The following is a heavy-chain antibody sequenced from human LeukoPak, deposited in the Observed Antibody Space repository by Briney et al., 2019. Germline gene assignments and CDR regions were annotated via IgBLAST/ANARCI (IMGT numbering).Heavy chain of an antibody. CDR3: ARDVAARPFYYYGMDV. J-gene: IGHJ6*02. CDR1: GGTFSSYA. D-gene: IGHD6-6*01. Sequence: ASVKVSCKASGGTFSSYAISWVRQAPGQGLEWMGWMNPNSGNTGYAQKFQGRVTMTRNTSISTAYMELSSLRSEDTAVYYCARDVAARPFYYYGMDVWGQGTTVTVSS. V-gene: IGHV1-8*02. CDR2: MNPNSGNT.